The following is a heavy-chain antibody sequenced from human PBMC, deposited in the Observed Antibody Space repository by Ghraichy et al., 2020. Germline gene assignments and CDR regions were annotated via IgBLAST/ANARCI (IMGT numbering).Heavy chain of an antibody. J-gene: IGHJ4*02. CDR2: ISGSGGST. V-gene: IGHV3-23*01. Sequence: GGSLRLSIAHRGSKEHTSELQSLIRASEDGLEWESTISGSGGSTYYADSVKGRFTISRDNSKNTLYLLMNSLRAEDTAVYYCAKAAKLGVDYLCQGTLTT. CDR3: AKAAKLGVDY. CDR1: GSKEHTSE. D-gene: IGHD7-27*01.